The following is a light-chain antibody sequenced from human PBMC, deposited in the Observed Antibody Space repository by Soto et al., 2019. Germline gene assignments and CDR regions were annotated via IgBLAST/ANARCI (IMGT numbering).Light chain of an antibody. CDR1: HNVSSNF. Sequence: ELVLTQSPGTLSLSPGERATLSCRASHNVSSNFLAWYQQKPGQAPRLLIYGASIRAAGIPDRFSGSGSGTDFTLTISRLESDDFSVYYCQQFDSSLVYTFGQGTKLEIK. J-gene: IGKJ2*01. V-gene: IGKV3-20*01. CDR2: GAS. CDR3: QQFDSSLVYT.